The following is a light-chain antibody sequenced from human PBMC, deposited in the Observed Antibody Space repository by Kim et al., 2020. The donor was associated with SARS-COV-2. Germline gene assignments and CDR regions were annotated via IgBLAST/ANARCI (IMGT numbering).Light chain of an antibody. J-gene: IGKJ4*01. CDR1: QSSSIW. V-gene: IGKV1-5*03. Sequence: SASVRDRGTITCRARQSSSIWLAWYQQKPGKAPNLLSYKASTLQTGVPSRFSGSGSGTQFTLTISSLQPDDSGTYYCQQYNTLSNFGGGTKVDIK. CDR3: QQYNTLSN. CDR2: KAS.